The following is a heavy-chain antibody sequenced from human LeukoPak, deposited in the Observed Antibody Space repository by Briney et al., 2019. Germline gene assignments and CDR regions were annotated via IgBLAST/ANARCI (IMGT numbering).Heavy chain of an antibody. CDR1: GYTFTSYG. J-gene: IGHJ5*02. D-gene: IGHD2-15*01. CDR3: ARGDIVVVVAATGWFDP. Sequence: GASVKVSCKASGYTFTSYGISWVRQAPGQGLEWMGWISAYNGNTNYAQKLQGRVTMTTDTSTSTAYMELSSLRSEDTAVYYCARGDIVVVVAATGWFDPWGQGTLVTVSS. CDR2: ISAYNGNT. V-gene: IGHV1-18*01.